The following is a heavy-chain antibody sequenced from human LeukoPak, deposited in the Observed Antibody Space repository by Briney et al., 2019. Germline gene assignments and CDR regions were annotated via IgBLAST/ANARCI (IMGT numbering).Heavy chain of an antibody. D-gene: IGHD6-19*01. V-gene: IGHV3-23*01. CDR1: GFTFSSCA. CDR3: AKGVAGKQPPWFDY. CDR2: ISGSGGST. Sequence: GGSLRLSCAASGFTFSSCAMSWVRQAPGKGLEWVSFISGSGGSTYYVDSVKGRFTISRDNSKNTLYLQMNSLRAEDTAVYYCAKGVAGKQPPWFDYWGQGTLVTVSS. J-gene: IGHJ4*02.